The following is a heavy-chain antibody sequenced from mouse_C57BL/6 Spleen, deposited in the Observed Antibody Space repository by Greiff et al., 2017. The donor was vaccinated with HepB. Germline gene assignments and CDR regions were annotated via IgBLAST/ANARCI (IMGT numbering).Heavy chain of an antibody. V-gene: IGHV5-9*01. CDR3: ARRDDHSWDY. Sequence: DVHLVESGGGLVKPGGSLKLSCAASGFTFSSYTMSWVRQTPEKRLEWVATISGGGGNTYYPDSVKGRFTISRDNAKNTLYLQMSSLRSEDTALYYCARRDDHSWDYWGQGTTLTVSS. D-gene: IGHD3-1*01. J-gene: IGHJ2*01. CDR1: GFTFSSYT. CDR2: ISGGGGNT.